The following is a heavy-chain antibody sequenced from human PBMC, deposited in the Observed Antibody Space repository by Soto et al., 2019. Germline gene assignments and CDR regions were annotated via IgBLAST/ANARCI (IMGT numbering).Heavy chain of an antibody. V-gene: IGHV4-34*01. CDR1: GGSFSGYY. J-gene: IGHJ4*02. CDR3: ARDWGQTYYYDSSGYRPFDY. D-gene: IGHD3-22*01. CDR2: INHSGST. Sequence: SETLSLTCAVYGGSFSGYYWSWIRQPPGKGLEWIGEINHSGSTNYNPSLKSRVTISVDTSKNQFSLKLSSVTAADTAVFYCARDWGQTYYYDSSGYRPFDYWGQGTLVTVSS.